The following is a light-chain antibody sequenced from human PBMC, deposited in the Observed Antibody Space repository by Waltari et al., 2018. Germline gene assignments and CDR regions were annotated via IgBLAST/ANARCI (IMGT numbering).Light chain of an antibody. CDR3: QQYYSKT. Sequence: DIQMTQSPPSVSASVGDTVTITCRARQDISSLLAWFQQKPGKAPKVLIYATSNLKSGVPSRFSGSGSGTHFTLTISSLQAEDVAVYFCQQYYSKTFGQGTKVEIK. CDR1: QDISSL. V-gene: IGKV1-16*01. CDR2: ATS. J-gene: IGKJ1*01.